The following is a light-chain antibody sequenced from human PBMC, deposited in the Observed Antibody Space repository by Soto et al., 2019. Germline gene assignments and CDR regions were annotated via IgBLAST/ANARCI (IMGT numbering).Light chain of an antibody. Sequence: DIPMTQSPSTLSASVGDRVTITCRASQSISSWLAWYQQKPGKAPRLLIYDASYLEGGVPSRFSGSGSGTEFTLTISDLQPDDLATYYCQQYNSFWTFGQGTKVEI. CDR3: QQYNSFWT. V-gene: IGKV1-5*01. CDR2: DAS. J-gene: IGKJ1*01. CDR1: QSISSW.